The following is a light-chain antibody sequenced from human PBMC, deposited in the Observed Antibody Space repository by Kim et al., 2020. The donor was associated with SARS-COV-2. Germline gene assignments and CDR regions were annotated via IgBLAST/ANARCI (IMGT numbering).Light chain of an antibody. Sequence: IQLTQSPSSLSASGGDRVTITCRASQGISRDLAWYQQKPGTAPKLLIYTASTLQSGVPSRFSGSGSGTDFTLTISSLQPEDVATYYCQQLNSYPSTFGQGTRLEIK. CDR2: TAS. CDR3: QQLNSYPST. J-gene: IGKJ5*01. CDR1: QGISRD. V-gene: IGKV1-9*01.